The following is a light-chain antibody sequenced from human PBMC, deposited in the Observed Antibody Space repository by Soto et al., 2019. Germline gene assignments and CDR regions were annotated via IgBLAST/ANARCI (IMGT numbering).Light chain of an antibody. CDR1: QGISSA. CDR2: DAS. J-gene: IGKJ4*01. Sequence: AIQLTQSPSSLSASVGDRVTITCRASQGISSALAWYQQKPGKDPKLLIYDASSLESGVPSRFSGSGSGTDFTLTLSSLQPEDFATYYCQQFNSYPALTFGGGTKVEIK. CDR3: QQFNSYPALT. V-gene: IGKV1-13*02.